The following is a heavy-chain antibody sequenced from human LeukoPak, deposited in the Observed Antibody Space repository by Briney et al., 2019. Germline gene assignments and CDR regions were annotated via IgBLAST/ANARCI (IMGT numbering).Heavy chain of an antibody. D-gene: IGHD3-22*01. CDR3: VRGYYEITGYWYFDY. Sequence: TLSLTCTVSGGSISSGGYYWSWIRQHPGKGLEWIGYIYYSGSTYYNPPLGSRVTISVDTSKNQFSLKLSSVNAADTAVYYCVRGYYEITGYWYFDYWGQGTLVTVSS. CDR1: GGSISSGGYY. J-gene: IGHJ4*02. CDR2: IYYSGST. V-gene: IGHV4-31*03.